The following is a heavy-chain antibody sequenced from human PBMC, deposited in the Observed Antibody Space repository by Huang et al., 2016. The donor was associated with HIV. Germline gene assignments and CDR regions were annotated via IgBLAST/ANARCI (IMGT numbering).Heavy chain of an antibody. D-gene: IGHD3-10*01. CDR3: ARGFGINYNHEAFDV. J-gene: IGHJ3*01. Sequence: QIQLAQSGAEVKKPGASVKVSCKASGYTFTNYDINWVRQASGQGVGGRGGMNPKSGNGGYTKKFQGRVAILRNSSINTSYLEVTSLTSEDTAVYYCARGFGINYNHEAFDVWGQGTMVTVSS. CDR2: MNPKSGNG. V-gene: IGHV1-8*01. CDR1: GYTFTNYD.